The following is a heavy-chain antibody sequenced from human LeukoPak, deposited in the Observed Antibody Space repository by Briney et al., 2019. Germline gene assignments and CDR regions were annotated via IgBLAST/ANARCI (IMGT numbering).Heavy chain of an antibody. J-gene: IGHJ4*02. V-gene: IGHV4-34*01. Sequence: SETLSLTCAVYGGSFSGYYWSWIRQPPGKGLEWIGEINHSGSTNYNPSLKSRVTISVDTSKNQFSLKLSSVTAADTAVYYCARHGYYTVYYFDYWGQGTLVTVSS. CDR2: INHSGST. D-gene: IGHD3-22*01. CDR1: GGSFSGYY. CDR3: ARHGYYTVYYFDY.